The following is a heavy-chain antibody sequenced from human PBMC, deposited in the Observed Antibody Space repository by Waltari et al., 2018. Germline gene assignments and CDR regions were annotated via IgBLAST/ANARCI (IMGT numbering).Heavy chain of an antibody. CDR1: GYTFTGYY. Sequence: QVQLVQSGDEVKKPGASVKVSCKASGYTFTGYYMHWVRQAPGQGLEWMGWINPNSGCTNYAQKFQGRVTMTRDTSIITAYMALSRLRSDYTAVYYCATRSRVAVANYWGQGTLVTVSS. V-gene: IGHV1-2*02. J-gene: IGHJ4*02. CDR2: INPNSGCT. CDR3: ATRSRVAVANY. D-gene: IGHD6-19*01.